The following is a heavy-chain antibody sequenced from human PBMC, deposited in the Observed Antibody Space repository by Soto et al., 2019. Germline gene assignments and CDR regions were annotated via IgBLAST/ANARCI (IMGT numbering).Heavy chain of an antibody. CDR1: GGSISGCY. Sequence: QLQLQESGPGLVKPSETLSLTCAVSGGSISGCYWTWIRQPPGKGLEWVGRLFYGGTIDYNATLKSRLTLSLDTSKNPSSLKLSSVTATYTAEYYCVRHRGLAPVYWGQGTLVTASS. D-gene: IGHD3-16*01. CDR2: LFYGGTI. CDR3: VRHRGLAPVY. V-gene: IGHV4-39*01. J-gene: IGHJ4*02.